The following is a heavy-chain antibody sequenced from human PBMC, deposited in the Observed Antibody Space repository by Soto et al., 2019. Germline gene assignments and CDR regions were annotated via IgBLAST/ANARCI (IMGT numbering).Heavy chain of an antibody. CDR2: IYPGDSDT. Sequence: GESLKISCKGSGYSFTSYWIGWVRQMPGKGLEWMGIIYPGDSDTRYSPSFQGQVTISADKSISTAYLQWSSLKASDTPMYYCARASGNREGYMGAFDIGGQGTMVTVS. CDR1: GYSFTSYW. D-gene: IGHD5-12*01. CDR3: ARASGNREGYMGAFDI. J-gene: IGHJ3*02. V-gene: IGHV5-51*01.